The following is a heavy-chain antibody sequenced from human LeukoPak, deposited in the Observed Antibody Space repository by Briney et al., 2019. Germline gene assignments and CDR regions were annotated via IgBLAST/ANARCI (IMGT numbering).Heavy chain of an antibody. CDR2: IKQDGNEK. Sequence: GGSLRLSCAASGFRFNTYWMSWVRQAPGKGLEWVANIKQDGNEKYYADSVKGRFTISRDNGKNSLDLQMNSLRADDTAVYYCAKDGGQKIYYYFMDVWGKGTTVTISS. V-gene: IGHV3-7*01. CDR3: AKDGGQKIYYYFMDV. D-gene: IGHD3-16*01. CDR1: GFRFNTYW. J-gene: IGHJ6*03.